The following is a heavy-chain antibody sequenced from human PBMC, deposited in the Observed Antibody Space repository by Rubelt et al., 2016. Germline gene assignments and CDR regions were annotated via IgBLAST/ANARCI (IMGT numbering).Heavy chain of an antibody. J-gene: IGHJ4*02. CDR3: ARHPSTARLFDY. CDR1: GGSFSDYH. Sequence: QVQLKQWGAGVLKPSETLSLTCAVYGGSFSDYHWSWIRQPPGKGLEWIGEINHSGTTNYNPSLKSRVTISVDTSKNQFPLKLTSVSAADTAVYYCARHPSTARLFDYWGQGTVVTVSS. V-gene: IGHV4-34*01. CDR2: INHSGTT. D-gene: IGHD6-6*01.